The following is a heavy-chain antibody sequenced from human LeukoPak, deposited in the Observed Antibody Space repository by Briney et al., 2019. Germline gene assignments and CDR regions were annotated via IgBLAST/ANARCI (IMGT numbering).Heavy chain of an antibody. CDR1: GFTFSNYG. J-gene: IGHJ6*03. CDR2: ISSSSSYI. D-gene: IGHD6-19*01. V-gene: IGHV3-21*01. Sequence: GGSLRLSCAASGFTFSNYGMNWVRQAPGKGLEWVSSISSSSSYIYYADSVKGRFTISRDNAKNSLYLQMNSLRAEDTAVYYCARSSGWNYYYYYMDVWGKGTTVIASS. CDR3: ARSSGWNYYYYYMDV.